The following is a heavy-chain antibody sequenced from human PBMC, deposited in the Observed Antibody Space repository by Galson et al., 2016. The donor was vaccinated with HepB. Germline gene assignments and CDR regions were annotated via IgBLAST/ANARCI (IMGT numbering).Heavy chain of an antibody. V-gene: IGHV3-23*01. CDR2: ISGGGGST. J-gene: IGHJ4*02. Sequence: RLSCAASGFTFGDYGMSWVRQAPGKGLEWVSGISGGGGSTYDAGSVKGRFTISRDNSKNTLYLQMNSLRAEDTAVYYCAKDAMVVPAAECVSWGQGTLVTVSS. D-gene: IGHD2-2*01. CDR3: AKDAMVVPAAECVS. CDR1: GFTFGDYG.